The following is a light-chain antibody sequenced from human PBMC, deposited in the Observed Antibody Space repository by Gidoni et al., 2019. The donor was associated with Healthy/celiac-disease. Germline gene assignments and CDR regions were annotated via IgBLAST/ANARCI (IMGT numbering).Light chain of an antibody. J-gene: IGLJ1*01. CDR3: SSYTSSSTFYV. V-gene: IGLV2-14*01. CDR1: SSDVGGYNY. Sequence: QSALTQPASVSGSPGQSITISCTGTSSDVGGYNYVSWYQQQPGKAPKLMIYDVSNRPSGVSNRFSGSKSGNTASLTISGLQAEDEADYYCSSYTSSSTFYVFGTGTKVTVL. CDR2: DVS.